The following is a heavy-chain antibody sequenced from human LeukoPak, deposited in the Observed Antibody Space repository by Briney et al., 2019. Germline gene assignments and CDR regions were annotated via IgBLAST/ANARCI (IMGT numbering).Heavy chain of an antibody. V-gene: IGHV1-18*01. Sequence: ASVKVSCKASGYTFTSYSISWVRQAPGQGLEWMGWISAYNGNTNYAQKLQGRVTMTTDTSTSTAYMELRSLRSDDTAVYYCARQPGYYGSGSYPYWGQGTLVTVSS. J-gene: IGHJ4*02. CDR3: ARQPGYYGSGSYPY. CDR2: ISAYNGNT. CDR1: GYTFTSYS. D-gene: IGHD3-10*01.